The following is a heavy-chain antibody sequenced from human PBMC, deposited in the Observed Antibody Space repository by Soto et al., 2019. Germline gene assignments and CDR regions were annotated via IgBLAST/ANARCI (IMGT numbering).Heavy chain of an antibody. CDR1: GGSISIYY. D-gene: IGHD3-22*01. CDR2: IYSSGST. J-gene: IGHJ5*02. CDR3: ARLQIGKFDP. Sequence: QVQLQESGPGLVKPSEPLSLTCTVSGGSISIYYWSWRRQPPGKGLEWIGYIYSSGSTNCNPSLKSRVTMSIDTSKNQFSLKLSSVTAADTAVYYCARLQIGKFDPWGPGTLVTVSS. V-gene: IGHV4-59*08.